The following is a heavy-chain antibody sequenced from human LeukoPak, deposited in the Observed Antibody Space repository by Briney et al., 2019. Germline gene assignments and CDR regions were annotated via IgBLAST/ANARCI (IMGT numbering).Heavy chain of an antibody. Sequence: GGSLRLSCAASGFTFSTYVMNWFRQAPGKGLEWVSTISVGAEYIFYADSVKGRFTISRDDSNNALYLQMHSLRAEDTALYYCASGPPSLKYFEYWGQGTLVTVSS. CDR1: GFTFSTYV. CDR3: ASGPPSLKYFEY. V-gene: IGHV3-23*01. CDR2: ISVGAEYI. D-gene: IGHD2-15*01. J-gene: IGHJ4*02.